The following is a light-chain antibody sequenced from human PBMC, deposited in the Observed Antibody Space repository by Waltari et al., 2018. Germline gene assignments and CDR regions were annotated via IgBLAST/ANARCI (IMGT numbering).Light chain of an antibody. CDR1: QSISSY. V-gene: IGKV1-39*01. CDR2: AAS. Sequence: DIQMTQSPSSLSASVGDRVTITCRASQSISSYLNWYQQKPGKAPKLLIYAASSLQSGVPSRFSGSGSGTEFTLTISSLQPDDFATYYCQQYKTYSTFGGGTKVEIK. CDR3: QQYKTYST. J-gene: IGKJ4*01.